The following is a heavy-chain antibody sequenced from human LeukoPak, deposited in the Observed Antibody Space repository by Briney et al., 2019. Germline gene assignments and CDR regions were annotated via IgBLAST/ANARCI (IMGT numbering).Heavy chain of an antibody. CDR3: ASELAHCVGDCLKN. V-gene: IGHV3-74*01. Sequence: GGSLRLSCAASGFTFSSYWMHWVRQAPGKGLVWVSRINSDGSLTNYADSVKGRFTIFRDNAKNTLYPQMNSLRAEDTAVYYCASELAHCVGDCLKNWGQGTLVTVSS. J-gene: IGHJ1*01. CDR2: INSDGSLT. D-gene: IGHD2-21*02. CDR1: GFTFSSYW.